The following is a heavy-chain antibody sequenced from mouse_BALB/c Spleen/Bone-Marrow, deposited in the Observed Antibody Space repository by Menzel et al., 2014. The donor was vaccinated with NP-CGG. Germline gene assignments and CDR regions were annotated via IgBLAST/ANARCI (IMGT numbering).Heavy chain of an antibody. D-gene: IGHD4-1*01. V-gene: IGHV5-17*02. J-gene: IGHJ2*01. CDR2: ISSGSSPI. CDR3: TRGGNWEDFDY. Sequence: DVQLQESGGGLVQPGGSRKLSCAASGFTFSSFGMHWVRQAPEKGLEWVAYISSGSSPIFYADTVKGRFTISRDNPKNTLFLQMTSLRSEDTAIYYRTRGGNWEDFDYWGQGTTLTVSS. CDR1: GFTFSSFG.